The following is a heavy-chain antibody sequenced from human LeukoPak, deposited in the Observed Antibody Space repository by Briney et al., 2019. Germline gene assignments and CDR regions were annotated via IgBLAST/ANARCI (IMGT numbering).Heavy chain of an antibody. CDR2: ISGSGGST. V-gene: IGHV3-23*01. D-gene: IGHD6-13*01. CDR1: GFTFSSYA. CDR3: AKDNMGIAAADPFDY. J-gene: IGHJ4*02. Sequence: GGSLRLSCAVSGFTFSSYAMSWVRQGPGKGLEWVSAISGSGGSTYYADSVKGRFTISRDNSKNTLYLQMNSLRAEDTAVYYCAKDNMGIAAADPFDYWGQGTLVTVSS.